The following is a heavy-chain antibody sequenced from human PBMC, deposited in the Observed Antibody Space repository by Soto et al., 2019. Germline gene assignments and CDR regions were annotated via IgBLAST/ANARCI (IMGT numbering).Heavy chain of an antibody. Sequence: ETLSLTCTVSGGSISSYYWSWIRQPPGKGLEWIGYIYYSGSTNYNPSLKSRVTISVDTSKNQFSLKLSSVTAADTAVYYCARLWFGELLSPYYYFDYWGQGTLVTVSS. CDR1: GGSISSYY. D-gene: IGHD3-10*01. J-gene: IGHJ4*02. CDR3: ARLWFGELLSPYYYFDY. V-gene: IGHV4-59*01. CDR2: IYYSGST.